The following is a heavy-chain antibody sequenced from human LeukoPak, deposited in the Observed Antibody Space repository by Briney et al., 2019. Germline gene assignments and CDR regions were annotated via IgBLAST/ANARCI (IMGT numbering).Heavy chain of an antibody. D-gene: IGHD6-6*01. CDR3: ARQRGYSRSSPPHYYYMDV. Sequence: PGESLKISCKGSGYSFTSYWIGWVRQMPGKGLEWMGIIYPGDSDTRYSPSFQGQVTISADKSISTAYLQWSSLKASDTAMYYCARQRGYSRSSPPHYYYMDVWGKGTTVTVSS. V-gene: IGHV5-51*01. CDR1: GYSFTSYW. CDR2: IYPGDSDT. J-gene: IGHJ6*03.